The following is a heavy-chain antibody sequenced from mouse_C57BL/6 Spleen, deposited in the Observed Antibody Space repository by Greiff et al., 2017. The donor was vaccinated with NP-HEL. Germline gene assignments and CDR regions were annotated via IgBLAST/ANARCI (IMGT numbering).Heavy chain of an antibody. D-gene: IGHD4-1*01. CDR2: ISSGGDYI. V-gene: IGHV5-9-1*02. Sequence: EVMLVESGEGLVKPGGSLKLSCAASGFTFSSYAMSWVRQTPEKRLEWVAYISSGGDYIYYADTVKGRFTISRDNARNTLYLQMSSLKSEDTAMYYCTRDGNNGWDEAYWGQGTLVTVSA. J-gene: IGHJ3*01. CDR3: TRDGNNGWDEAY. CDR1: GFTFSSYA.